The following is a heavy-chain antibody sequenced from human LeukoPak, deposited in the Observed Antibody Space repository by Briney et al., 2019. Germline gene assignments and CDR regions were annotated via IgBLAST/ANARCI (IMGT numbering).Heavy chain of an antibody. CDR3: ASATSTHFDY. CDR1: GYTFTSYG. V-gene: IGHV1-18*01. J-gene: IGHJ4*02. CDR2: ISAYNGNT. Sequence: GASVKVSCKASGYTFTSYGISWVRQAPGQGLEWMGWISAYNGNTNYAQKLQGRVTMTTDTSTSTAYMELRSLRYEDTAVYYCASATSTHFDYWGQGTLVTVSS.